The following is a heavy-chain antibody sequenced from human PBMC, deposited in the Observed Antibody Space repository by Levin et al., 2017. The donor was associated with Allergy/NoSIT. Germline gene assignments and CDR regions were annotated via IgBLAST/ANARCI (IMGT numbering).Heavy chain of an antibody. D-gene: IGHD5-12*01. CDR1: GFTFSTNS. Sequence: SGGSLRLSCAASGFTFSTNSMSWVRQAPGRGLEWVSAISGSGDTTYYTDSVKGRFTISRDNSKGTLFLHMNSLRAEDTALYYCAKEGIKPMATHWGQGTLVTVSS. J-gene: IGHJ4*02. CDR3: AKEGIKPMATH. V-gene: IGHV3-23*01. CDR2: ISGSGDTT.